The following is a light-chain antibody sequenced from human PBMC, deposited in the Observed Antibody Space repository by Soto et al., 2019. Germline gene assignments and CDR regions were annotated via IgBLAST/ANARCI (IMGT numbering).Light chain of an antibody. CDR2: GAS. CDR1: QSVSSN. CDR3: QQYNNWLPYT. J-gene: IGKJ2*01. Sequence: EIVMTQSPATLSVSPGERATLSCRASQSVSSNLAWYQQKPGQAPRLLIYGASTRATGIPARFSGSGSGTEFTLTISSLQSEDFAFYYCQQYNNWLPYTFGQGTKLEIK. V-gene: IGKV3-15*01.